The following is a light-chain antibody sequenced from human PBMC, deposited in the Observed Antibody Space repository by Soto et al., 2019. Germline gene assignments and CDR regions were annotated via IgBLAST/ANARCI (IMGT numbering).Light chain of an antibody. CDR1: SSDVGGYNY. CDR3: SSYTTSSTRI. J-gene: IGLJ2*01. Sequence: QSALTQPASVSGSPGQSITISCTGTSSDVGGYNYVSWYQQHPGKAPKLMIYGVTNRPSGVSNRFSGSKSGNTASLTISGLQAEDEADYYCSSYTTSSTRIFGGGTKLTVL. CDR2: GVT. V-gene: IGLV2-14*01.